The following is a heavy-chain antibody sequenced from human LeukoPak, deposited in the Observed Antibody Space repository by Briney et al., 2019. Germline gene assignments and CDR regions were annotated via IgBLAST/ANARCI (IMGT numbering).Heavy chain of an antibody. D-gene: IGHD3-10*01. CDR1: GFTFNSYA. V-gene: IGHV3-23*01. CDR3: AREGRYYGSGSHRDGFDI. J-gene: IGHJ3*02. Sequence: PGGSLRLSCAASGFTFNSYAMSWVRQAPGKGLEWVSTISGSGTSTYYADSVKGRFTISRHNAKNSLYLQMNSLRAEDTAVYYCAREGRYYGSGSHRDGFDIWGQGTMVTVSS. CDR2: ISGSGTST.